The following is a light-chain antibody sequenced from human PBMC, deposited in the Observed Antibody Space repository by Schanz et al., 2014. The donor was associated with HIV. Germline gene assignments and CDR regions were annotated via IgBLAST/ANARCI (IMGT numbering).Light chain of an antibody. V-gene: IGLV1-44*01. CDR3: AAWDNSLKGVI. CDR2: DNH. J-gene: IGLJ2*01. Sequence: QSVLTQPPSVSGTPGQRVTISCTGSRSNVGAGYDVHWYQQLPVTAPRLLIYDNHHRPSGIPDRFSASKSGTSASLAISGLQSEDEADYYCAAWDNSLKGVIFRGGTKLTVL. CDR1: RSNVGAGYD.